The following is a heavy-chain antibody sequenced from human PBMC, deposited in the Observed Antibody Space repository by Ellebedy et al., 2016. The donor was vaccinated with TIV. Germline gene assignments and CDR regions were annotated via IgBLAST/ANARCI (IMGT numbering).Heavy chain of an antibody. CDR3: TRRFDIVTGSYPRGYYGLDI. V-gene: IGHV1-3*01. D-gene: IGHD3-9*01. CDR1: GYTFTTYA. J-gene: IGHJ6*02. CDR2: IKAGIGNT. Sequence: AASVKVSCKASGYTFTTYAIHWVRQAPGQRPEWMGWIKAGIGNTKYSEKCQGRVTITTATSASTAYMELSSLRSEDTAVYYCTRRFDIVTGSYPRGYYGLDIWGQGTTVTVSS.